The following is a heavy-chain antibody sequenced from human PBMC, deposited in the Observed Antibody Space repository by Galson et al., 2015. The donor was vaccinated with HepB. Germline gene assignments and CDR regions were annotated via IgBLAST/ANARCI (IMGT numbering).Heavy chain of an antibody. CDR2: INPNSGGT. CDR3: AREIFGVVSKVGAFDI. Sequence: SVKVSCKASGYTFTGYYMHWVRQAPGQGLEWMGWINPNSGGTNYAQKFQGWVTMTRDTSISTAYMELSRLRSDDTAVYYCAREIFGVVSKVGAFDIWGQGTMVTVSS. V-gene: IGHV1-2*04. CDR1: GYTFTGYY. D-gene: IGHD3-3*01. J-gene: IGHJ3*02.